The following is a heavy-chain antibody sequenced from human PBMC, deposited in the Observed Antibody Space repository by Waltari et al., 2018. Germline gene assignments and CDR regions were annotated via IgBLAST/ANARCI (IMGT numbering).Heavy chain of an antibody. D-gene: IGHD3-9*01. CDR1: GFTFGNYW. V-gene: IGHV3-74*01. J-gene: IGHJ4*02. CDR3: ARGGFFDWVSRFDY. Sequence: EVQLVKSGGGLVQPGGSLRLSCSASGFTFGNYWMHGVGQAPGKGLVWVSGIHSDGSSTKYADSVKGRFTISRDNAKNTLYLQMNSLRAEDTAVYYCARGGFFDWVSRFDYWGQGALVTVSS. CDR2: IHSDGSST.